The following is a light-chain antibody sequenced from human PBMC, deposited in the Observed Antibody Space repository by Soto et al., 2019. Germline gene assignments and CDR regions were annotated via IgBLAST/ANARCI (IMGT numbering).Light chain of an antibody. Sequence: EILLTQSPGTMSLSPGERATLSCRASQSVSNSYLAWYQQKLGQAPRLLIYGASSRATGIPDRFSGSGSGTDFTLSISRLEPEDFAVYYCQQYGGSPRTFGQGTKVDIK. V-gene: IGKV3-20*01. J-gene: IGKJ1*01. CDR3: QQYGGSPRT. CDR2: GAS. CDR1: QSVSNSY.